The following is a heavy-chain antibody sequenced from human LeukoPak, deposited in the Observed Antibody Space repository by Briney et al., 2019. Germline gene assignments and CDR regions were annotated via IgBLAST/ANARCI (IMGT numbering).Heavy chain of an antibody. Sequence: SETLSLTCTVSGYSISSGYYWGWIRQPPGKGLEWNGSIYHSGSTYYNPSLKSRVTISVDTSKNQFSLKLSSVTAADTAVYYCARDLTTGTEHAFDIWGQGTMVTVSS. D-gene: IGHD1-1*01. CDR3: ARDLTTGTEHAFDI. CDR1: GYSISSGYY. J-gene: IGHJ3*02. CDR2: IYHSGST. V-gene: IGHV4-38-2*02.